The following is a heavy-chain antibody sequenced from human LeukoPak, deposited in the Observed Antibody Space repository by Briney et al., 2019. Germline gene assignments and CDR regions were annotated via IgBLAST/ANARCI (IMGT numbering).Heavy chain of an antibody. CDR1: GFTFSSYW. V-gene: IGHV3-21*01. CDR3: ARDGSPVPYEGVAAVDY. J-gene: IGHJ4*02. Sequence: GGSLRLSCAASGFTFSSYWMSWVRQAPGKGLEWVSSISSSSSYIYYADSVKGRFTISRDNAKNSLYLQMNSLRAEDTAVYYCARDGSPVPYEGVAAVDYWGQGTLVTVSS. CDR2: ISSSSSYI. D-gene: IGHD6-13*01.